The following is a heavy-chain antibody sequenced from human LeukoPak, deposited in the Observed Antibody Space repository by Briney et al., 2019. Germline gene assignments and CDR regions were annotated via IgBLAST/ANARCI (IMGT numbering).Heavy chain of an antibody. D-gene: IGHD1-26*01. J-gene: IGHJ5*02. Sequence: SEALSLAFPVSGGSISSNSYYWGWIRRPPGKGREGTGIIYYSGSTYYNPSLNSRVTISVATSKNQFSLKLSSVTAADTAVYYCARFVRSKLGGSYSEFDPWGQGTLVTVSS. CDR3: ARFVRSKLGGSYSEFDP. V-gene: IGHV4-39*07. CDR2: IYYSGST. CDR1: GGSISSNSYY.